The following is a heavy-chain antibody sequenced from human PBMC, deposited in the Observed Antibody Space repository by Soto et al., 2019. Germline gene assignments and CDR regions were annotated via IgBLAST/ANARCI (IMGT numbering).Heavy chain of an antibody. V-gene: IGHV5-51*01. Sequence: ESLKISCKGSGYSFTNYRIVWVRQMSGKGLEWKGIIYPGDSDATYSPSFQGQVIISADKSISTAYLQWSSLKASDTAMYYCARQLDSSGYYWVIWGQGTMVTVSS. D-gene: IGHD3-22*01. CDR1: GYSFTNYR. J-gene: IGHJ3*02. CDR2: IYPGDSDA. CDR3: ARQLDSSGYYWVI.